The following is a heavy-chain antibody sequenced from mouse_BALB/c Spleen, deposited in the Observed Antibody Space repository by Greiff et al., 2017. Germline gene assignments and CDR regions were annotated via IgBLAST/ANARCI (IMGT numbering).Heavy chain of an antibody. V-gene: IGHV2-9*02. Sequence: VQLVESGPGLVAPSQSLSITCTVSGFSLTSYGVHWVRQPPGKGLEWLGVIWAGGSTNYNSALMSRLSISKDNSKSQVFLKMNSLQTDDTAMYYCARANYYGSSYRWYFDVWGAGTTVTVSS. CDR1: GFSLTSYG. J-gene: IGHJ1*01. CDR2: IWAGGST. CDR3: ARANYYGSSYRWYFDV. D-gene: IGHD1-1*01.